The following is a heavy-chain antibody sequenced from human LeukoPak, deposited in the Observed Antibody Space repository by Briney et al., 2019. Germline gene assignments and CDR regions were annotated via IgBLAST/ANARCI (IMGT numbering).Heavy chain of an antibody. D-gene: IGHD1-26*01. CDR2: IGGSDIIT. V-gene: IGHV3-48*04. J-gene: IGHJ4*02. CDR3: ARDRGIVGATDYFDY. Sequence: GGSLRLSCVASGFTFSSYSMNWVRQAPGKGLEWISYIGGSDIITYYADSVKGRFTISRDNAKNSLYLQMNSLRAEDTAVYYCARDRGIVGATDYFDYWGQGTLVTVSS. CDR1: GFTFSSYS.